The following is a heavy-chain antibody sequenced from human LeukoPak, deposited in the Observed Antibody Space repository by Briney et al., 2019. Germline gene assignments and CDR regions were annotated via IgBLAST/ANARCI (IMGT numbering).Heavy chain of an antibody. J-gene: IGHJ4*02. V-gene: IGHV1-8*01. CDR1: GYTFTSYD. CDR2: MNPNSGNT. Sequence: ASVKVSCKASGYTFTSYDINWVRQAPGQGLEWMGWMNPNSGNTGYAQKFQGRVTMTRNTSISTAYMELSSLRSEDTAVYYCARAGSGIVGAPLDYWGQGTLVTVSS. D-gene: IGHD1-26*01. CDR3: ARAGSGIVGAPLDY.